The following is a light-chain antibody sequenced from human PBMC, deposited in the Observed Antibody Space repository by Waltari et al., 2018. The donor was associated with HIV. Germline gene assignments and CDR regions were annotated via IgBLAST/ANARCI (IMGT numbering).Light chain of an antibody. CDR1: VLAKKH. CDR2: KDT. Sequence: SYELTQPSSVSVSPAQTARLTCPADVLAKKHARWFQQTSGQAPLLVIYKDTERHSEVPERFSGSSSGTTVTLTINGAQVEDEADYYCYSATDDYRVVFGGGTQLTVL. V-gene: IGLV3-27*01. J-gene: IGLJ2*01. CDR3: YSATDDYRVV.